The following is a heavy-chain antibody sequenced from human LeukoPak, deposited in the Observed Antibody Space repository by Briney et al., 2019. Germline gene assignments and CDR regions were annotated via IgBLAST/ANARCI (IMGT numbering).Heavy chain of an antibody. CDR1: GFTFRSHA. D-gene: IGHD3-3*01. J-gene: IGHJ3*02. Sequence: GGSLRHSCAASGFTFRSHAMSWVRQAPGKGLEWVSAISGSGGSTYYADSVKGRFTISRDNSKNTLYLQMNSLRAEDTAVYYCAKDKFLEWLLDAFDIWGQGTMVTVSS. CDR3: AKDKFLEWLLDAFDI. CDR2: ISGSGGST. V-gene: IGHV3-23*01.